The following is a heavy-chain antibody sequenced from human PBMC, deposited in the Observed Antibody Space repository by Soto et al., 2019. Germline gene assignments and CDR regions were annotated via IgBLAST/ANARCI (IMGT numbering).Heavy chain of an antibody. D-gene: IGHD6-6*01. V-gene: IGHV3-74*01. CDR3: ARVERSSFVVVVY. CDR2: INSDGSST. J-gene: IGHJ4*02. CDR1: GFTFSSYW. Sequence: EVQLVESGGGLVQPGGSLRLSCAASGFTFSSYWMHWVRQAPGKGLVWVSRINSDGSSTSYADSVKGRFTISRDNAKNTLYLQMNRLRAEDTAVYYCARVERSSFVVVVYWGQGTLVNVSS.